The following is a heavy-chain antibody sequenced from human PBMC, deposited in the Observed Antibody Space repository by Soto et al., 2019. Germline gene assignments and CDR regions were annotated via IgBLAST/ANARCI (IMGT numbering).Heavy chain of an antibody. CDR2: ISSSSSTI. CDR1: GFTFSSYS. V-gene: IGHV3-48*02. CDR3: ARDQIVVVPAAQRIYYYGMDV. D-gene: IGHD2-2*01. Sequence: GGSLRLSCAASGFTFSSYSMNWVRQAPGKGLEWVSYISSSSSTIYYADSVKGRFTISRDNAKNSLYLQMNSLRDEDTAVYYCARDQIVVVPAAQRIYYYGMDVWGPGTTVTVSS. J-gene: IGHJ6*02.